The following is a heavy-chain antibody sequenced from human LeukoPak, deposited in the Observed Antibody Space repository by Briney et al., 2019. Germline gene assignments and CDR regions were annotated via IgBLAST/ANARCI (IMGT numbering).Heavy chain of an antibody. Sequence: LRLSCAASGFTFSGYTIHWVRQAPGKGLEWVAVMSNDGSIKKYANSVKGRFTISRDNSKNTLYLQMNNLRAEDTAVYYCARDVGYFRFDYWGQGTLVTVSS. CDR1: GFTFSGYT. D-gene: IGHD5-18*01. CDR2: MSNDGSIK. CDR3: ARDVGYFRFDY. J-gene: IGHJ4*02. V-gene: IGHV3-30-3*01.